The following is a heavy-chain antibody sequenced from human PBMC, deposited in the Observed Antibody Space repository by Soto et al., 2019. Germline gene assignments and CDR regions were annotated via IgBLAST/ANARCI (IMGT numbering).Heavy chain of an antibody. J-gene: IGHJ4*02. V-gene: IGHV1-3*01. CDR2: INAGNGNT. CDR1: GYTFTSYA. Sequence: ASVKVSCKASGYTFTSYAMHWVRQAPGQRLEWMGWINAGNGNTKYSQKFQGRVTITRDTSASTAYMELSSLRSEDTAVYYCAREYYDFWSGYYRDGYYFDYWGQGTLVTVSS. CDR3: AREYYDFWSGYYRDGYYFDY. D-gene: IGHD3-3*01.